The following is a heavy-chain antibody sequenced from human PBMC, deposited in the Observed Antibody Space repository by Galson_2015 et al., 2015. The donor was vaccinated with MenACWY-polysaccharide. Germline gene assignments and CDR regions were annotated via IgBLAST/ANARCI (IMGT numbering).Heavy chain of an antibody. D-gene: IGHD7-27*01. CDR1: GGSISGYY. CDR2: IHSSGST. CDR3: ARRSLGNWYFDL. Sequence: ETLSLTCTVSGGSISGYYWSWIRQPAGKGLEWIGRIHSSGSTTSNPSLRSRASLSVDTSKNQLSLTLNSVTAADTALYHCARRSLGNWYFDLWGRGTLVTVSS. V-gene: IGHV4-4*07. J-gene: IGHJ2*01.